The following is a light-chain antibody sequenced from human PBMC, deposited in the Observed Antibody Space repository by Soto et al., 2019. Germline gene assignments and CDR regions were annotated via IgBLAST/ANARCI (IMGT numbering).Light chain of an antibody. J-gene: IGKJ1*01. CDR2: GAS. CDR3: QQSYSTPTWT. V-gene: IGKV1-39*01. Sequence: DIQMTQSPSSLSASVGDRVTLTCRASQTISTYLNWYQQRPGRAPKLLIYGASSLQSGVPSRFSGSGSGTHFTLTISSLQPEDFATYYCQQSYSTPTWTFCQGTKVEIK. CDR1: QTISTY.